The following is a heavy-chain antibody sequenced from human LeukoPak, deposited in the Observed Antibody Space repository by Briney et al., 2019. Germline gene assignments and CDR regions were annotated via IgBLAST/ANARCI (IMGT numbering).Heavy chain of an antibody. V-gene: IGHV1-18*04. D-gene: IGHD6-19*01. CDR2: TSYNGNT. J-gene: IGHJ4*02. CDR1: GYTFSNYG. CDR3: VRHSGSGWQALGY. Sequence: ASVKVSCKASGYTFSNYGISWVRQAPGLGLEWMGWTSYNGNTNYAQKSQDRVTMTTDRSTTTAYMELRSLESDDTAVYYCVRHSGSGWQALGYWGQGTLVTVSS.